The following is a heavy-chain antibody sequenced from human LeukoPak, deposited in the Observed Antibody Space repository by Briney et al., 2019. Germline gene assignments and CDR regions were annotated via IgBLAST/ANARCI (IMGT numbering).Heavy chain of an antibody. CDR3: AKDPLVLRFLEWFLPNFDY. CDR1: GFTFSSYW. CDR2: IDTDGSNT. J-gene: IGHJ4*02. Sequence: QPGGSLRLSCAASGFTFSSYWIHWVRQAPGKGLVWVSRIDTDGSNTNYADSVKGRFTISRDNAQNTVYLQMNSLRAEDTAVYYCAKDPLVLRFLEWFLPNFDYWGRGTLVTVSS. V-gene: IGHV3-74*01. D-gene: IGHD3-3*01.